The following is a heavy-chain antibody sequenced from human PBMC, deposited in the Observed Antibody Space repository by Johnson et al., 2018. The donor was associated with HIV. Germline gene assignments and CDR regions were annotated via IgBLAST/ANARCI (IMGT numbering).Heavy chain of an antibody. J-gene: IGHJ3*02. CDR3: ARSVSIVVLPGATRGGAFGS. V-gene: IGHV3-11*04. D-gene: IGHD2-2*01. Sequence: QEQLVESGGGVVRPGGSLRLSCAASGFSFSDYYMSWIRQAPGKGLEWISYISRSGSTIYYADSVKGRFTISRDNSKNTLYLQMNSLRAEDMAVYYGARSVSIVVLPGATRGGAFGSWGQGTMVTVSS. CDR2: ISRSGSTI. CDR1: GFSFSDYY.